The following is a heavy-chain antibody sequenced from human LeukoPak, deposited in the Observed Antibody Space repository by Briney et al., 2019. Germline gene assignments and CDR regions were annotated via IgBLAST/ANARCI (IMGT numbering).Heavy chain of an antibody. Sequence: GGSLRLSCAASGFTFSSYPMSWLRQSPGKGLEWLSAISGSGGSTYYAGSVKGRFTISRDNSKNTLYLQMNSLRAEDTAVYYCATGRAAAGWDTFDYWGQGTLVTVSS. D-gene: IGHD6-13*01. CDR2: ISGSGGST. CDR3: ATGRAAAGWDTFDY. CDR1: GFTFSSYP. V-gene: IGHV3-23*01. J-gene: IGHJ4*02.